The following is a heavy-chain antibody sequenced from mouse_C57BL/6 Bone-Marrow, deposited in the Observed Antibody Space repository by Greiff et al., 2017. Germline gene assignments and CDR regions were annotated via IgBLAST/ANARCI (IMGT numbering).Heavy chain of an antibody. CDR2: IYPRDGST. J-gene: IGHJ1*03. CDR3: ARHPPLRNPYFDV. CDR1: GYTFTSYD. V-gene: IGHV1-85*01. Sequence: QVQLQQSGPELVKPGASVKLSCKASGYTFTSYDINWVKQRPGQGLEWIGWIYPRDGSTKYNEKFKGKATLTVATSSSSAYMELHSLTSEDSAVYFCARHPPLRNPYFDVWGTGTTVTVSS.